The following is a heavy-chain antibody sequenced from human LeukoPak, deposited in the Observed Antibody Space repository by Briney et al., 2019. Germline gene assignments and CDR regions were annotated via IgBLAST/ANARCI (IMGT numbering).Heavy chain of an antibody. CDR3: ARVDNRGFSGYDFLGFRGFDP. D-gene: IGHD5-12*01. V-gene: IGHV1-2*02. CDR2: INPNSGGT. Sequence: GASVKVSCKASGYTFTGYYMHWVRQAPGQGLEWMGWINPNSGGTNYAQKFQGRVTMTRDTSISTAYMELSRLRSDDTAVYYCARVDNRGFSGYDFLGFRGFDPWGQGTLVTVSS. J-gene: IGHJ5*02. CDR1: GYTFTGYY.